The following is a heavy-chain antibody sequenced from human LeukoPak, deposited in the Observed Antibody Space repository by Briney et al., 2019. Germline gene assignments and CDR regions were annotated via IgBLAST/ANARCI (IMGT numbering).Heavy chain of an antibody. Sequence: GGSLRLSCAASGFTFSSYSMNWVRQAPGKGLEWVSSISSSSSYIYYADSVKGRFTISRDNAKNSLYLQMNSLRAEDTAVHYCASITIFGSLKDYWGQGTLVTVSS. CDR2: ISSSSSYI. V-gene: IGHV3-21*01. J-gene: IGHJ4*02. CDR1: GFTFSSYS. D-gene: IGHD3-3*01. CDR3: ASITIFGSLKDY.